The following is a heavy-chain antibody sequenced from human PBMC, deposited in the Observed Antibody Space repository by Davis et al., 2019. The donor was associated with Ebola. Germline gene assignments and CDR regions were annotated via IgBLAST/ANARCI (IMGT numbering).Heavy chain of an antibody. V-gene: IGHV3-21*01. Sequence: GESLKISCAASGFTFSSYSMNWVRQAPGKGLEWVSSISSSSSYIYYADSVKGRFTISRDNAKNSLYLQMNSLRAEDTAVYYCARDGGYCSSTSCYYYYYGMDVWGKGTTVTVSS. J-gene: IGHJ6*04. D-gene: IGHD2-2*01. CDR3: ARDGGYCSSTSCYYYYYGMDV. CDR1: GFTFSSYS. CDR2: ISSSSSYI.